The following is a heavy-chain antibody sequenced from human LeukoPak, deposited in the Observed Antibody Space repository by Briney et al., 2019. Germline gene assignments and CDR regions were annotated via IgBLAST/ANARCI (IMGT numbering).Heavy chain of an antibody. V-gene: IGHV5-51*01. CDR1: GYIFTNYW. D-gene: IGHD3-10*01. CDR2: IYPADSDT. J-gene: IGHJ4*02. CDR3: ARQSRDGSKTRGYYFDY. Sequence: GESLKISCRVSGYIFTNYWIGWVRQLPGKGLESMGIIYPADSDTTYSPSFQGQVTISADMSIDTVYLQWSSLKASDTAIYYCARQSRDGSKTRGYYFDYWGQGTLVTVSS.